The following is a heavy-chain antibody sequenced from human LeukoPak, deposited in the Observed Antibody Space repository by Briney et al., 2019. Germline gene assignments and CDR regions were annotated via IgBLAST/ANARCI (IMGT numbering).Heavy chain of an antibody. V-gene: IGHV4-59*01. Sequence: SETLSLTCTVSGGSISSYYWSWIRQPPGKGLEWIGYIYYSGSTNYNPSLKSRVTISVDTSENQFSLKLSSVTAADTAVYYCARGAGGYSYGHWGRGTLVTVSS. CDR1: GGSISSYY. CDR3: ARGAGGYSYGH. J-gene: IGHJ4*02. CDR2: IYYSGST. D-gene: IGHD5-18*01.